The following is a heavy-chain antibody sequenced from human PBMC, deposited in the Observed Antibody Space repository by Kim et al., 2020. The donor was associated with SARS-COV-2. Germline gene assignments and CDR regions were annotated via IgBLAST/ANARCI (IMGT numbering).Heavy chain of an antibody. V-gene: IGHV4-34*01. D-gene: IGHD6-6*01. CDR3: AEYSSSSCY. CDR1: GGSFSGYY. Sequence: SETLSLTCAAYGGSFSGYYWSWIRQPPGKGLEWIGEINHSGSTNYNPSLKSRVTISVDTSKNQFSLKLSSVTAADTAVYYCAEYSSSSCYWGQGTLVTVSS. CDR2: INHSGST. J-gene: IGHJ4*02.